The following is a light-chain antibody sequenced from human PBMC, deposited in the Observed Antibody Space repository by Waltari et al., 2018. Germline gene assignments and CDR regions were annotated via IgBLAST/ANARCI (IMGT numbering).Light chain of an antibody. J-gene: IGLJ2*01. CDR2: EDS. V-gene: IGLV2-8*01. Sequence: QSALTQPPSASGSPGQSVTIPSTGTTTLIGVSNFVSWYQQPPAKAPKLLIYEDSERPSGVPVRFSGSKSGITASLTVFGLQTEDEADYYCASFAGSNTLFGGGTKLTVL. CDR1: TTLIGVSNF. CDR3: ASFAGSNTL.